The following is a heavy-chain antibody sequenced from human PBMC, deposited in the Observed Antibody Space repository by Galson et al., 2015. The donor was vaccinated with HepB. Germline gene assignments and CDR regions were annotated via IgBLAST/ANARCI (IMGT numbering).Heavy chain of an antibody. J-gene: IGHJ4*02. D-gene: IGHD3-10*01. CDR2: ISGSGGST. V-gene: IGHV3-23*01. CDR1: GFTFSSYA. Sequence: SLRLSCVASGFTFSSYAMSWVRQAPGKGLEWVSAISGSGGSTYYADSVKGRFTISRDNSKNTLYLQMNSLRAEDTAVYYCAKEGGVVRGVMGDYWGQGTLVTVSS. CDR3: AKEGGVVRGVMGDY.